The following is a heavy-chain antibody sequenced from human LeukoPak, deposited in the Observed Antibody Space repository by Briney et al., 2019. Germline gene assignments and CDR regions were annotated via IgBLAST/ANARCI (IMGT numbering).Heavy chain of an antibody. Sequence: GGSLRLSCAASRFTFTGYGMHWVRQPPGKGLEWVALIWYDGSGKYYADSVKGRFTISRDNSKNTLYLQMNSLRAEDTAVYYCARDWCGGGSCYYFDHWGQGTLVTVSS. CDR3: ARDWCGGGSCYYFDH. V-gene: IGHV3-33*01. D-gene: IGHD2-15*01. CDR2: IWYDGSGK. J-gene: IGHJ4*02. CDR1: RFTFTGYG.